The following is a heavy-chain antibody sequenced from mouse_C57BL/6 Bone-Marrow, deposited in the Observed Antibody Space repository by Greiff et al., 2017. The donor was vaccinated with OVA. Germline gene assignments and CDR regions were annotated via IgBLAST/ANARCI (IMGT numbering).Heavy chain of an antibody. Sequence: VQLQQSGAELVRPGASVKLSCTASGFTIKDDYLHWVKQRPEQGLAWIGWIRPETGATGYASTFQGKATITADTSANTAYLQLSSLTSEDTAVYYCTGDYDYDGDYVDDWGQGTTLIVSS. CDR1: GFTIKDDY. V-gene: IGHV14-4*01. J-gene: IGHJ2*01. CDR2: IRPETGAT. CDR3: TGDYDYDGDYVDD. D-gene: IGHD2-4*01.